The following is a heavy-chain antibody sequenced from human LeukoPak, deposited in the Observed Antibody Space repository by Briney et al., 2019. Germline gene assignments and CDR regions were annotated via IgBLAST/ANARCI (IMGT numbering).Heavy chain of an antibody. Sequence: GGSLRLSCAASGFTFSSYAMHWVRQAPGKGLEWVAVISYDGSNKYYADSVKGRFTISRDNSKNTLYLQMNSLRAEDTAVYYCARDYLYYDSSGYYRTGGGIDYWGQGTLVTVSS. J-gene: IGHJ4*02. CDR1: GFTFSSYA. CDR3: ARDYLYYDSSGYYRTGGGIDY. V-gene: IGHV3-30*01. D-gene: IGHD3-22*01. CDR2: ISYDGSNK.